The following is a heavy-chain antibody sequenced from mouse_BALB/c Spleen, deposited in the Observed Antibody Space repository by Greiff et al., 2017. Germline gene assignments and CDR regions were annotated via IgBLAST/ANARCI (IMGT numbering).Heavy chain of an antibody. Sequence: EVQLHQSGAELVKPGASVKLSCTASGFNIKDTYMHWVKQRPEQGLEWIGRIDPANGNTKYDPKFQGKATITADTSSNTAYLQLSSLTSEDTAVYYCARGQNYYGSSYFDYWGQGTTLTVSS. D-gene: IGHD1-1*01. CDR2: IDPANGNT. V-gene: IGHV14-3*02. CDR1: GFNIKDTY. J-gene: IGHJ2*01. CDR3: ARGQNYYGSSYFDY.